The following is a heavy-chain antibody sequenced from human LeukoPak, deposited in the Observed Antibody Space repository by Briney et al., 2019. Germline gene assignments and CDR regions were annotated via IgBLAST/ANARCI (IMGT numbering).Heavy chain of an antibody. D-gene: IGHD5-18*01. Sequence: GASVKVSCKASGYTFTGYYMHWVRPAPGQGLEWMGWINPNSGGTNYAQKFQGRVTMTRDTSISTAYMELSRLRSDDTAVYYCARELDTAMVPDYWGQGTLVTVSS. CDR1: GYTFTGYY. CDR2: INPNSGGT. J-gene: IGHJ4*02. V-gene: IGHV1-2*02. CDR3: ARELDTAMVPDY.